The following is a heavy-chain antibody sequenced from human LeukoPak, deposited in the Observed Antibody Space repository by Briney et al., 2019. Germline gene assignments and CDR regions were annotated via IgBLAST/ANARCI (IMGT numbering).Heavy chain of an antibody. CDR1: GGTFSSYA. D-gene: IGHD3-3*01. Sequence: SVKVSCKASGGTFSSYAISWVRQAPGQGLEWMGGMIPIFGTANYAQKFQGRVTITTDESTSTAYMELSSLRSEDTAVYYCARERGRQLRFLEWSDAFDIWGQGTMVTVSS. CDR2: MIPIFGTA. V-gene: IGHV1-69*05. J-gene: IGHJ3*02. CDR3: ARERGRQLRFLEWSDAFDI.